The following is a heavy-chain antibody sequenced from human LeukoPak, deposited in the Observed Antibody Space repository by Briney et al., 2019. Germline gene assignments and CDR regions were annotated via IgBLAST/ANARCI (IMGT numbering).Heavy chain of an antibody. V-gene: IGHV3-74*01. J-gene: IGHJ5*02. CDR3: ARGGITIFGVVTLNWFDP. Sequence: PGGSLRLSCAASGFTFSSYWMHWVRQAPGKGLVWVSRINTDGSSTSYADSVKGRFTISRDNAKNTPYLQMNSLRAEDTAVYYCARGGITIFGVVTLNWFDPWGQGTLVTVSS. CDR2: INTDGSST. D-gene: IGHD3-3*01. CDR1: GFTFSSYW.